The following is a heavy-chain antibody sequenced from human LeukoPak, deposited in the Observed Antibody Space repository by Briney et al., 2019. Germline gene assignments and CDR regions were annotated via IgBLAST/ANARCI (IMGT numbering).Heavy chain of an antibody. D-gene: IGHD3-10*01. CDR1: GYSFAYSW. CDR2: IYPGDSDT. Sequence: PGESLKISCKGSGYSFAYSWIGWVRQMPGKGLEWMGIIYPGDSDTRYSPSFQGQVSISVDKSITTAYLQWSTLKASDTAMYYCARQYGRPFDYWGQGTLVTVSS. J-gene: IGHJ4*02. V-gene: IGHV5-51*01. CDR3: ARQYGRPFDY.